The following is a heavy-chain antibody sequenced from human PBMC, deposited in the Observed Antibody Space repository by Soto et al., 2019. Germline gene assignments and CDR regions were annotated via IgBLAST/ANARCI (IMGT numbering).Heavy chain of an antibody. CDR2: IYSSGST. CDR3: ARGQRFSDWFDP. Sequence: PSETLSLTCTVSGGAINSYYWTWIRQPAGKGLEWIGRIYSSGSTKYNPSLQSRVTMSLDTSKTQFSLRLTSVTAADTAVYYCARGQRFSDWFDPWGQGTLVTVSS. D-gene: IGHD3-3*01. CDR1: GGAINSYY. V-gene: IGHV4-4*07. J-gene: IGHJ5*02.